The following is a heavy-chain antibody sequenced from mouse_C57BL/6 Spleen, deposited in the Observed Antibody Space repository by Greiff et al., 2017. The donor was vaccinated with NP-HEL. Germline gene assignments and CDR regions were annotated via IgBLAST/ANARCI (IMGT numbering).Heavy chain of an antibody. CDR1: GFSLTSYG. V-gene: IGHV2-2*01. CDR2: IWRGGST. CDR3: ARNFEYCGSSYAMDY. Sequence: QVQLQQSGPGLVQPSQSLSITCTVSGFSLTSYGVHWVRQSPGKGLEWLGVIWRGGSTDYNAAFISRLSISKDNSKSQVFFKMNSLQADDTAIYYCARNFEYCGSSYAMDYWGQGTSVTVSS. D-gene: IGHD1-1*01. J-gene: IGHJ4*01.